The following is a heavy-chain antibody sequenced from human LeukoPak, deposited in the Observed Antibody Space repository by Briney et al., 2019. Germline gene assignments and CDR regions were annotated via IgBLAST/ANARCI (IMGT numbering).Heavy chain of an antibody. CDR2: ISSSSSTI. D-gene: IGHD5-12*01. V-gene: IGHV3-48*01. CDR3: AREGGRGYSGYDLGFDY. CDR1: GFTFSSYS. Sequence: PGGSLRPSCAASGFTFSSYSMNWVRQAPGKGLEWVSYISSSSSTIYYADSVKGRFTISRDNAKNSLYLQMNSLRAEDTAVYYCAREGGRGYSGYDLGFDYWGQGTLVTVSS. J-gene: IGHJ4*02.